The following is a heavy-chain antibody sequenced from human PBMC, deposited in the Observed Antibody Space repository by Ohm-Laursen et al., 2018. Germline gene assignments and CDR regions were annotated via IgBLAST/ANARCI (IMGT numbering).Heavy chain of an antibody. CDR3: ARGLYSYDSSGYPAL. CDR2: ISDSGGAT. J-gene: IGHJ4*02. Sequence: GSLRLSCSASGFTFSSYAMIWVRQPSGKGLEWVSGISDSGGATYYADSVKGRFTISRDNSENTLYLQMNRLRAEDTAVYYCARGLYSYDSSGYPALWGQGTLVTVSS. CDR1: GFTFSSYA. D-gene: IGHD3-22*01. V-gene: IGHV3-23*01.